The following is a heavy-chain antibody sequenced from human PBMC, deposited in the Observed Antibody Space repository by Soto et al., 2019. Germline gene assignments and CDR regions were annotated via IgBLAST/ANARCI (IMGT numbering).Heavy chain of an antibody. Sequence: PGGSLRLSCSASGFTFSSYAMHWARQAPGKGLEYVSAISSNGGSTYYADSVKGRFTISRDNSKNTLYLQMSSLRAEDTAVYYCVKASEGQQWLSAFDYWGQGTLVTVSS. CDR1: GFTFSSYA. V-gene: IGHV3-64D*06. CDR2: ISSNGGST. CDR3: VKASEGQQWLSAFDY. D-gene: IGHD6-19*01. J-gene: IGHJ4*02.